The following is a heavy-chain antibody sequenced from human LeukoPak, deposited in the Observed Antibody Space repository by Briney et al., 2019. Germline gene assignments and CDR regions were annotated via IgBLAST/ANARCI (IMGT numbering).Heavy chain of an antibody. D-gene: IGHD3-10*01. Sequence: GGSLRLSCAASGFTFRTYWMYWVRQGPGKGPVWVSRMKTDGTRIEYADSVKGRFTISRDNAKNTLFLQMSSLRVEDTAVYYCARGADHGGSYYPDWGQGTRVTVSS. CDR1: GFTFRTYW. V-gene: IGHV3-74*01. CDR3: ARGADHGGSYYPD. CDR2: MKTDGTRI. J-gene: IGHJ4*02.